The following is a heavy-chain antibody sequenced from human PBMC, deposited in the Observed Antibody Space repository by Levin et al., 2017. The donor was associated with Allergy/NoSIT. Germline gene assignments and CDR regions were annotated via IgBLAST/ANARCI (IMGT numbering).Heavy chain of an antibody. CDR1: GFTFSRYW. Sequence: PGGSLRLSCAASGFTFSRYWMSWVRQAPGKGLEWVANIKQDGREKYYVDSVKGRFTISRDNAKNSLYLQMNSLRAEDTAMYFCARDFSGKQWLYWFDSWGQGTLVTVSS. CDR2: IKQDGREK. CDR3: ARDFSGKQWLYWFDS. D-gene: IGHD6-19*01. V-gene: IGHV3-7*01. J-gene: IGHJ5*01.